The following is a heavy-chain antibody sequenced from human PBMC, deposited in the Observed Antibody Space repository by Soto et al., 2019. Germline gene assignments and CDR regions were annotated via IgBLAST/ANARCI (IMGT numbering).Heavy chain of an antibody. CDR1: GFTFHNYW. CDR3: ARENYFDY. CDR2: IKPDGSEK. V-gene: IGHV3-7*01. Sequence: PGGSLRLSCAASGFTFHNYWMGWVRQTPDKGLEWVANIKPDGSEKYYVDSVKGRFTISRDNAKNSLYLQMNSLRAEDTAVYYCARENYFDYWGQGALVTV. J-gene: IGHJ4*02.